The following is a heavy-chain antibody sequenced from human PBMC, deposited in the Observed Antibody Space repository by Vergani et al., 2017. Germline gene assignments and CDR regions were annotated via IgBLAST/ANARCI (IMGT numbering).Heavy chain of an antibody. D-gene: IGHD3-3*01. CDR1: GFTFSDYY. Sequence: QVQLVESGGGLVKPGGSLRLSCAASGFTFSDYYVSWIRQAPGKGLEWVSYISSSGSTIYYADSVKGRFTISRDNAKNSLYLQMNSLRAEDTAVYYCAREGTFWSGYGEDYYYYYYMDVWGKGTTVTVSS. V-gene: IGHV3-11*01. CDR3: AREGTFWSGYGEDYYYYYYMDV. CDR2: ISSSGSTI. J-gene: IGHJ6*03.